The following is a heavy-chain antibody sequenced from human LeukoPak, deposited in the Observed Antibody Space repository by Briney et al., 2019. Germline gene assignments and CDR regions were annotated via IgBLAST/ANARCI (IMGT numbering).Heavy chain of an antibody. CDR3: ARSYWNGPYYFDY. CDR1: GGSISSYY. V-gene: IGHV4-59*08. J-gene: IGHJ4*02. Sequence: SETLSLTCTVSGGSISSYYWSWIRQPPGKGLEWIGYIYYSGSTNYNPSLKSRVTISVDTSKNQFSQKLSSVTAADTAVYYCARSYWNGPYYFDYWGQGTLVTVSS. CDR2: IYYSGST. D-gene: IGHD1-1*01.